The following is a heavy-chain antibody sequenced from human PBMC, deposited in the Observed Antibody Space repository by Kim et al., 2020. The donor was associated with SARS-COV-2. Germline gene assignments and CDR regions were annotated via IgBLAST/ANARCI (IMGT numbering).Heavy chain of an antibody. CDR3: ARWVPSCSSTSCYALLLRRDFDY. V-gene: IGHV4-59*01. Sequence: SETLSLTCTVSGGSISSYYWSWIRQPPGKGLEWIGYIYYSGSTNYNPSLKSRVTISVDTSKNQFSLKLSSVTAADTAVYYCARWVPSCSSTSCYALLLRRDFDYWGQGTLVTVSS. CDR1: GGSISSYY. CDR2: IYYSGST. D-gene: IGHD2-2*01. J-gene: IGHJ4*02.